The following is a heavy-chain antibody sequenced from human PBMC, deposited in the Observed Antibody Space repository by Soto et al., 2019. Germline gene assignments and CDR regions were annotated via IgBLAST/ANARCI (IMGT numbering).Heavy chain of an antibody. J-gene: IGHJ3*01. CDR2: IYHSGST. Sequence: QVQLQESGPGLVKPSGTLSLTCAVSGGSISNNNWWSWVRQPPGKGLEWIGEIYHSGSTNYNPSLKSRVTISVDKPKNEFSLKLGSVTAADTAMYYCARAGDYPLTGAFDVWDQGTMVTVSS. CDR1: GGSISNNNW. D-gene: IGHD4-17*01. CDR3: ARAGDYPLTGAFDV. V-gene: IGHV4-4*02.